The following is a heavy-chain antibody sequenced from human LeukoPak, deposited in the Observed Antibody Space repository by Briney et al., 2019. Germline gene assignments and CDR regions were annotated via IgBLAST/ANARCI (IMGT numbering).Heavy chain of an antibody. CDR1: GGSISSYY. CDR3: ARLTVPLRFDP. CDR2: IYYSGST. D-gene: IGHD2-2*01. J-gene: IGHJ5*02. V-gene: IGHV4-59*01. Sequence: SETLSLTCTVSGGSISSYYWSWIRQPPGKGLEWIGYIYYSGSTNYNPSLKSRVTISVDTSKDQFSLKLNSVSAADTAVYYCARLTVPLRFDPWGQGTLVTVSS.